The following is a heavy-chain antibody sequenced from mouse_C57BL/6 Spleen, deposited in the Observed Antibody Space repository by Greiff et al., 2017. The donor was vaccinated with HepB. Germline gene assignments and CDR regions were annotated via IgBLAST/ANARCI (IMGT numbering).Heavy chain of an antibody. J-gene: IGHJ3*01. CDR3: AREGNYSNYGFAY. Sequence: EVQVVESGPGLVKPSQSLSLTCSVTGYSITSGYYWNWIRQFPGNKLEWMGYISYDGSNNYNPSLKNRISITRDTSKNQFFLKLNSVTTEDTATYYCAREGNYSNYGFAYWGQGTLVTVSA. V-gene: IGHV3-6*01. CDR2: ISYDGSN. CDR1: GYSITSGYY. D-gene: IGHD2-5*01.